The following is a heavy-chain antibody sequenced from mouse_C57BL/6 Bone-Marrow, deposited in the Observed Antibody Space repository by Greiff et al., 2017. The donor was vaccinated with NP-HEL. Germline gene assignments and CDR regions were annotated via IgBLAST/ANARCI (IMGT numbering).Heavy chain of an antibody. Sequence: VKLQQPGAELVRPGTSVKMSCKASGYTFTSYWMHWVTQRPGQGLEWIGVIAPSDSSTNYNQKFKGKATLTVDTSSSTAYMQLSSLTSEDSAVYYCARKTIYYYGSSYGLDYWGQGTTLTVSS. J-gene: IGHJ2*01. CDR2: IAPSDSST. V-gene: IGHV1-59*01. CDR3: ARKTIYYYGSSYGLDY. CDR1: GYTFTSYW. D-gene: IGHD1-1*01.